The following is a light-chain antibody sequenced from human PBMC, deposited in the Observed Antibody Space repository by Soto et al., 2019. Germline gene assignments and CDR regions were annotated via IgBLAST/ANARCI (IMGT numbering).Light chain of an antibody. V-gene: IGLV3-21*02. CDR3: QVWDVDSDHVV. CDR2: NDG. J-gene: IGLJ3*02. CDR1: VLGSKS. Sequence: SYELTQSPSVSVAPGQTARIACGGNVLGSKSVHWYQRKPGQAPVLVVYNDGDRPSGIPERFSGSNSGNTATLTISSVAAGDEADYYCQVWDVDSDHVVFGGGTKVTVL.